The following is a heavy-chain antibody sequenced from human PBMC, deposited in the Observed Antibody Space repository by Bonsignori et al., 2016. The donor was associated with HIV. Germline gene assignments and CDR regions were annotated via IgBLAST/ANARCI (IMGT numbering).Heavy chain of an antibody. Sequence: GESLKISCEASGFTFSNYAMTWVRQAPGKGLEWVSLIYSGAGSTYYADSVKGRFTISRDNSRNTLYLQMNSLRAEDTAVYFCAQAGYYDTGGYSFTPYYWGQGTLVTVSS. CDR1: GFTFSNYA. D-gene: IGHD3-22*01. CDR2: IYSGAGST. J-gene: IGHJ4*02. V-gene: IGHV3-23*03. CDR3: AQAGYYDTGGYSFTPYY.